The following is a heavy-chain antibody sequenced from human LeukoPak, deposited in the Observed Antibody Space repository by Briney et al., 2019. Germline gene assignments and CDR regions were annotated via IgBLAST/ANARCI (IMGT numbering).Heavy chain of an antibody. Sequence: GGSLRLSCVASGFTFSSYSMNWVRQAPGGGLEWVSSISSSGYIYYAASVKGRFTISRDNAKTSLYLQMNRLRAEDTAVYYCARDSHHYDFWSGSAPDYYYYYMDVWGKGTTVTAPS. V-gene: IGHV3-21*01. CDR3: ARDSHHYDFWSGSAPDYYYYYMDV. CDR1: GFTFSSYS. J-gene: IGHJ6*03. CDR2: ISSSGYI. D-gene: IGHD3-3*01.